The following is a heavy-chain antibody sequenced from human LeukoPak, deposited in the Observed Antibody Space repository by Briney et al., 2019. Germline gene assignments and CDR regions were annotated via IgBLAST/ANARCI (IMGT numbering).Heavy chain of an antibody. D-gene: IGHD5-18*01. J-gene: IGHJ4*02. Sequence: PSETLSLTCTVSGGSISTSNYYWGWIRQPPGKGLEWIGSIYYSGSTYYNPSLKSRVTISVDTSKNQFSLKLSSVTAADTAVYYCARNRGYSYGAHFDYWGQGTLVTVSS. CDR3: ARNRGYSYGAHFDY. V-gene: IGHV4-39*07. CDR2: IYYSGST. CDR1: GGSISTSNYY.